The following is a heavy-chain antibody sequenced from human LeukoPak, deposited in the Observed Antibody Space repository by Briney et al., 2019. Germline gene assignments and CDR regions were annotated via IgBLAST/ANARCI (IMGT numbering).Heavy chain of an antibody. CDR1: GGTFSSYA. CDR2: IIPIFGTA. Sequence: GASVKVSCKASGGTFSSYAISWVRQASGQGLEWMGRIIPIFGTANYAQKFQGRVTITTDESTSTAYMELSSLRAEDTAVYYCARGRGHISARDHYYYMDVWGKGTTVTVSS. D-gene: IGHD6-6*01. V-gene: IGHV1-69*05. CDR3: ARGRGHISARDHYYYMDV. J-gene: IGHJ6*03.